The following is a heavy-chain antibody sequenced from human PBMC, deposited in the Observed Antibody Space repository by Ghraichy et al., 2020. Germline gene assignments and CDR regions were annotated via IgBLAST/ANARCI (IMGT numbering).Heavy chain of an antibody. CDR2: ISGSGDAT. CDR3: AKAQMGGYNFGPVDY. V-gene: IGHV3-23*01. CDR1: GFTFTTHA. Sequence: ETLSLTCAASGFTFTTHAMSWVRQAPGKGLEWVSSISGSGDATHDADSVQGRFTISRDNSKNTVSLLMNSLTAEDTAIYYCAKAQMGGYNFGPVDYWGQGSLVTVSS. D-gene: IGHD5-18*01. J-gene: IGHJ4*02.